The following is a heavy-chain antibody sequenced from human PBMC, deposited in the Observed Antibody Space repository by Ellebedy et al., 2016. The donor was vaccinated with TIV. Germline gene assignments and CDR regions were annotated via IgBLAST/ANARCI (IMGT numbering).Heavy chain of an antibody. Sequence: AASVKVSCKASGYTFTSYDINWVRQATGQGLEWMGWTNPNSGNTGYAQKFQGRVNMTRNTSISTAYMELSSLRSEDTAVYFSARGPLDYCGGDCYTNDAFDVWGQGTMVAVSS. D-gene: IGHD2-21*02. CDR2: TNPNSGNT. V-gene: IGHV1-8*01. J-gene: IGHJ3*01. CDR3: ARGPLDYCGGDCYTNDAFDV. CDR1: GYTFTSYD.